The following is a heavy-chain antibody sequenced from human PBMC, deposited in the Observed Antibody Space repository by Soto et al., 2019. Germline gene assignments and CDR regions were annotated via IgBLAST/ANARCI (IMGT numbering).Heavy chain of an antibody. D-gene: IGHD5-12*01. CDR1: GGSVSGHY. CDR3: ARVTKKGRLPVPKSFDL. CDR2: IYYRGTT. J-gene: IGHJ3*01. V-gene: IGHV4-59*02. Sequence: QVQLQESGPGLVKPSETLSLTCTVSGGSVSGHYWSWIRQPPGKGLEWTGYIYYRGTTNYNPSLKTRLTMSTDTSKNQVSLKLRYVTAADTAVYYCARVTKKGRLPVPKSFDLWGQGTTVIVSS.